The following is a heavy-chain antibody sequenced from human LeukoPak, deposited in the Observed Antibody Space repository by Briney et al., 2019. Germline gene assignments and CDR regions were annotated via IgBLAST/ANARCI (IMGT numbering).Heavy chain of an antibody. CDR2: VSGTGLTT. Sequence: TAGSLIHLSAAWGFTCSSYAMSWGRQDPCVGLEWVSAVSGTGLTTYYADSVKGRFIVSRDNSKNTVYLQMNSLRGEDAAVYYCAKELMGFDYWGQGTLVTVS. V-gene: IGHV3-23*01. CDR1: GFTCSSYA. CDR3: AKELMGFDY. J-gene: IGHJ4*02. D-gene: IGHD2-8*01.